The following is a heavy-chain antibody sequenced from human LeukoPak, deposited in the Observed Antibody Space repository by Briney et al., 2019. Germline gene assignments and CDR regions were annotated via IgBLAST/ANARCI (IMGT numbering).Heavy chain of an antibody. CDR2: INAGNGNT. Sequence: ALVKVSCKASGYTFTSYAMHWVRQAPGQRLEWMGWINAGNGNTKYSQKFQGRVTITRDTSASTAYMELSSLRSEDTAVYYCARVQLWFGEIDYWGQGTLVTVSS. CDR1: GYTFTSYA. D-gene: IGHD3-10*01. CDR3: ARVQLWFGEIDY. V-gene: IGHV1-3*01. J-gene: IGHJ4*02.